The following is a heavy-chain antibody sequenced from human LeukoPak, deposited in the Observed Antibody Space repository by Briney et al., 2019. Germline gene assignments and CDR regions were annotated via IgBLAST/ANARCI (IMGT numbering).Heavy chain of an antibody. CDR1: GFTFSSYA. CDR2: ISYDGSNK. J-gene: IGHJ6*03. V-gene: IGHV3-30*04. CDR3: AKVATMVRGVIISFNYYYYYMDV. Sequence: PGGSLRLSCAASGFTFSSYAMHWVRQAPGKGLEWVAVISYDGSNKYYADSVKGRFTISRDNSKNTLYLQMNSLRAEDTAVYYCAKVATMVRGVIISFNYYYYYMDVWGKGTTVTISS. D-gene: IGHD3-10*01.